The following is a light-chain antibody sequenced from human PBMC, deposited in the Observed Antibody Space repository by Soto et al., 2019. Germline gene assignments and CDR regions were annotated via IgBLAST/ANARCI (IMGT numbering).Light chain of an antibody. CDR3: QSYDSSLTF. Sequence: QLVLTQPPSVSGAPGQRVTISCTGSSSSIGAGYDVHWYQQLPGTAPKLLIYGNSNRPSGVPDRFSGSKSGTSASLAITGLQAEDEADYYCQSYDSSLTFFGTGTKLTVL. CDR1: SSSIGAGYD. V-gene: IGLV1-40*01. J-gene: IGLJ1*01. CDR2: GNS.